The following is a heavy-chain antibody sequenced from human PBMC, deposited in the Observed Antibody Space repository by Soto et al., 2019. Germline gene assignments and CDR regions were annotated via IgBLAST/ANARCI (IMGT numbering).Heavy chain of an antibody. D-gene: IGHD5-18*01. CDR1: GFTFSDYY. CDR3: ARGYSYHFDY. J-gene: IGHJ4*02. CDR2: ITSSSSYT. V-gene: IGHV3-11*05. Sequence: GGSLRLSCAASGFTFSDYYMSWIRQAPGKGLEWVSYITSSSSYTNAADSVKGRFTSSSDKAKNSLYLQMNSLRAEDTAVYYCARGYSYHFDYWGQGTLVTVSS.